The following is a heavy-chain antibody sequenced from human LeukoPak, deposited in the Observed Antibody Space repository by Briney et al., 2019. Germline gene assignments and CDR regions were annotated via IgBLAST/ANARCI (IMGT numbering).Heavy chain of an antibody. D-gene: IGHD4-11*01. V-gene: IGHV4-59*01. CDR1: GGSISSYY. J-gene: IGHJ4*02. Sequence: SETLSLTCTVSGGSISSYYWSWIRQPPGKGLEWIGYIYYSGSTTYNPSLKSRVTISVDTSKNQFSLKLSSVTAADTAVYYCARADYSNHIDYWGQGTLVTVSS. CDR2: IYYSGST. CDR3: ARADYSNHIDY.